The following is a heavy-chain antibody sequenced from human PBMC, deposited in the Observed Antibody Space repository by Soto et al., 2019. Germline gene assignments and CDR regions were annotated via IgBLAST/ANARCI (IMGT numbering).Heavy chain of an antibody. CDR1: GFTFSSYG. CDR3: ARDSNDILTGYPTALYYFDY. Sequence: PGGSLRLSCAASGFTFSSYGMHWVRQAPGKGLEWVAVIWYDGSNKYYADSVKGRFTISRDNSKNTLYLQMNSLRAEDTAVYYCARDSNDILTGYPTALYYFDYWGQGTLVTVSS. D-gene: IGHD3-9*01. CDR2: IWYDGSNK. J-gene: IGHJ4*02. V-gene: IGHV3-33*01.